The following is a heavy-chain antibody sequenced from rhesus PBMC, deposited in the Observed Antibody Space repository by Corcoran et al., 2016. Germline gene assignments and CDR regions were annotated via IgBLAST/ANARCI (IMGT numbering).Heavy chain of an antibody. J-gene: IGHJ5-2*02. CDR3: ATCTSTTCYESLDV. CDR1: GGSISRGYG. Sequence: QVQLQASGPGLVKPSETLSLTCAVSGGSISRGYGWSWIRQPPGKGLEWIGHIYGSIGSTYYNPSLKSRVTISKDTSKNQFSLKLSSVTAADTAVYYCATCTSTTCYESLDVWGRGVLVTVSS. V-gene: IGHV4S7*01. D-gene: IGHD2-2*01. CDR2: IYGSIGST.